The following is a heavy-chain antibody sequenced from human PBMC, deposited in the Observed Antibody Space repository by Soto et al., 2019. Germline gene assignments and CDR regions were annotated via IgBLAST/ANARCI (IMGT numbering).Heavy chain of an antibody. V-gene: IGHV4-39*01. J-gene: IGHJ4*02. CDR2: IYYSGST. D-gene: IGHD3-3*01. CDR1: GGSISSSSYY. CDR3: ARQPLGYDFWSGYYGLDY. Sequence: SETLSLTCTVSGGSISSSSYYWGWIRQPPGKGLEWIGSIYYSGSTYYNPSLKSRVTISVDTSKNQFSLKLSSVTAADTAVYYCARQPLGYDFWSGYYGLDYWGQGTLVTVSS.